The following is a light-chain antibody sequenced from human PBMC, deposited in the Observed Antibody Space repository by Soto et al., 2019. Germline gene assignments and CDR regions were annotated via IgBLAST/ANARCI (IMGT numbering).Light chain of an antibody. V-gene: IGKV1-9*01. Sequence: DIQLTQSPSFLSASVGDRVTITCRASQGSNRFLAWYQQKPGKAPKLLIYAASTLQSGVPSRFSGSGSGTEFTLTISSLQPEDFATYYCQQLKSNLITFGQGTRLEIK. J-gene: IGKJ5*01. CDR1: QGSNRF. CDR2: AAS. CDR3: QQLKSNLIT.